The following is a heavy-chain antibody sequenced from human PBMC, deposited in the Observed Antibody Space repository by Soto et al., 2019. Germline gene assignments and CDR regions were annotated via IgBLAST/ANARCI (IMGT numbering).Heavy chain of an antibody. CDR1: GYTFTGYA. D-gene: IGHD6-19*01. CDR3: ARAVAVPADFDY. CDR2: INAGNGNK. Sequence: QVQVVQSGAEEKKPGASVKVSCTASGYTFTGYAMHWVRQAPGQRLEWMGWINAGNGNKKYSQKFQGRVTITRDTAASTAYMELSSLRSEDTAVYYCARAVAVPADFDYWGQGTLVTVSS. J-gene: IGHJ4*02. V-gene: IGHV1-3*05.